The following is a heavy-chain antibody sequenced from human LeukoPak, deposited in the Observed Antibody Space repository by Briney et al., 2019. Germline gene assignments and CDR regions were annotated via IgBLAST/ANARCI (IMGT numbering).Heavy chain of an antibody. CDR1: GYTFTSYG. CDR2: ISAYNGNT. J-gene: IGHJ4*02. D-gene: IGHD2-15*01. Sequence: ASVKVSCKASGYTFTSYGISWVRQAPGQGLEWMGWISAYNGNTNYAQKLQGRVTMTTDTSTSTAYMELRSLRSDDTAVYHCARDRTYCSGGSCYPDYFDYWGQGTLVTVSS. V-gene: IGHV1-18*01. CDR3: ARDRTYCSGGSCYPDYFDY.